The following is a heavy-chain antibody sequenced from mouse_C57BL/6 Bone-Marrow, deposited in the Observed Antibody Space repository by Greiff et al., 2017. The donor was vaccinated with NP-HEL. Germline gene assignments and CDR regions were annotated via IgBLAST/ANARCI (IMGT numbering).Heavy chain of an antibody. CDR2: IHPNSGST. CDR3: ARGTTVVANWYFDV. Sequence: QVHVKQPGAELVKPGASVKLSCKASGYTFTSYWMHWVKQRPGQGLEWIGMIHPNSGSTNYNEKFKSKATLTVDKSSSTAYMQLSSLTSEDSAVYYCARGTTVVANWYFDVWGTGTTVTVSS. D-gene: IGHD1-1*01. V-gene: IGHV1-64*01. J-gene: IGHJ1*03. CDR1: GYTFTSYW.